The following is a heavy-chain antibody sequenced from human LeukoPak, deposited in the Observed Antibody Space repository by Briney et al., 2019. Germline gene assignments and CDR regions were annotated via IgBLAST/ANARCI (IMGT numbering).Heavy chain of an antibody. CDR1: GFTFSSYA. Sequence: GGSLRLSCAASGFTFSSYAMHWVRQAPGKGLEWVAVISYDGSNKYYADSVKGRFTISRDNSKNTLYLQMNSLRAEDTAVYYCARGGGLTTVTTGGLDYWGQGTLVTDSS. J-gene: IGHJ4*02. D-gene: IGHD4-17*01. CDR3: ARGGGLTTVTTGGLDY. CDR2: ISYDGSNK. V-gene: IGHV3-30*04.